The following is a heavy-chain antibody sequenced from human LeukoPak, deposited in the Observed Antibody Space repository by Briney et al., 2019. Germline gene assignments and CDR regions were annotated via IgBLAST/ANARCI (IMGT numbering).Heavy chain of an antibody. CDR2: IKQDGSEK. D-gene: IGHD4-17*01. Sequence: GGSLRLSCAASGFTFDEYAMHWVRQAPGKGLEWVANIKQDGSEKYYVDSVKGRFTISRDNAKNSLYLQMNSLRAEDTAVYYCVRFARYGDIYWGQGILVTVSS. CDR1: GFTFDEYA. J-gene: IGHJ4*02. V-gene: IGHV3-7*01. CDR3: VRFARYGDIY.